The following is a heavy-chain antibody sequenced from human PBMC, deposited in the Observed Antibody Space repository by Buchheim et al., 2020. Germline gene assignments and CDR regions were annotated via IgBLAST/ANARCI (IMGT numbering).Heavy chain of an antibody. V-gene: IGHV3-7*04. CDR2: IKQDGSEK. D-gene: IGHD4-11*01. J-gene: IGHJ6*02. CDR3: VRASSTVRAYYYGMDV. CDR1: GFIFSTYW. Sequence: EVQLVESGGVLVQPGGSLRLSCAASGFIFSTYWMSWVRQAPGKGLEWVANIKQDGSEKNYVDSVEGRFTISRDNAKNSLDLQMNSLRVEDTGVYFCVRASSTVRAYYYGMDVWGQGTT.